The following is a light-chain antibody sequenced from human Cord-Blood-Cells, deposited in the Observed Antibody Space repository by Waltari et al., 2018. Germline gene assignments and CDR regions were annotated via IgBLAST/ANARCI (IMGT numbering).Light chain of an antibody. CDR3: QQYGSSPPYT. CDR2: GAS. J-gene: IGKJ2*01. V-gene: IGKV3-20*01. CDR1: QSVSSSY. Sequence: EIVLTQSPGTLYLSPGESATLSCRASQSVSSSYLAWYQQKPGQAPRLLIYGASSRATGIPDRFSGSGSGTDFTLTISRLEPEDFAVYYCQQYGSSPPYTFGQGTKLEIK.